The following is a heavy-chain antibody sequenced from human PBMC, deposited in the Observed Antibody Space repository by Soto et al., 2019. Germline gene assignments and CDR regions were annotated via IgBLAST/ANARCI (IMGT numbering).Heavy chain of an antibody. Sequence: QAQLVESGGGVVQPGRSLRLSCAASGFTFSSYAMHWVRQAPGKGLEWVAVISYDGSNKYYADSVKGRFTISRDNSKNTLYLQMNSMRAEDTAVYYSARDLGGDYGKIYYYYGMDVWGQGTTVTVSS. J-gene: IGHJ6*02. D-gene: IGHD4-17*01. CDR3: ARDLGGDYGKIYYYYGMDV. CDR2: ISYDGSNK. V-gene: IGHV3-30-3*01. CDR1: GFTFSSYA.